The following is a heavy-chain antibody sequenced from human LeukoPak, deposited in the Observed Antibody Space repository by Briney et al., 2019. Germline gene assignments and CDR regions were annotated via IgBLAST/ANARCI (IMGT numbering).Heavy chain of an antibody. CDR3: ARGPSYYDILTGYYVYYYYYMDV. CDR1: GFTFSSYW. J-gene: IGHJ6*03. D-gene: IGHD3-9*01. CDR2: IKQNGSEK. Sequence: GGSLRLSCAASGFTFSSYWMSWVRQGPGKGLEWVANIKQNGSEKYYVDSVKGRFTISRDNAKNSLYLQMNSLRAEDTAVYYCARGPSYYDILTGYYVYYYYYMDVWGKGTTVTISS. V-gene: IGHV3-7*01.